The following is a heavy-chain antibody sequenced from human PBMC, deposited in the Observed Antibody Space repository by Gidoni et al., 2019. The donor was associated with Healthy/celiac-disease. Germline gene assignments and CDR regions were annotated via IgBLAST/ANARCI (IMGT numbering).Heavy chain of an antibody. J-gene: IGHJ4*02. CDR1: GFPFSSYA. CDR2: ISGSGGST. CDR3: AKSPSYCSGGSCYPDQFDY. Sequence: EAQLLESGGGLVQPGGSLRLSCAASGFPFSSYAMSWVRQAPGKGLEWVSAISGSGGSTYYADSVKGRFTISRDNSKNTLYLQMNSLRAEDTAVYYCAKSPSYCSGGSCYPDQFDYWGQGTLVTVSS. V-gene: IGHV3-23*01. D-gene: IGHD2-15*01.